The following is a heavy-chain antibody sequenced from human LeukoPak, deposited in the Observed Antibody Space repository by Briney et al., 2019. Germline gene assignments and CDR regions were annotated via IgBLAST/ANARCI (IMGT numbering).Heavy chain of an antibody. J-gene: IGHJ4*02. D-gene: IGHD3-3*01. CDR2: IKLDGSEK. V-gene: IGHV3-7*01. Sequence: GGSLRLSCAASGFTFSSYWMSWVRQAPGKGLEWVANIKLDGSEKYYVDSVKGRFTISRDNAKNSMYLQMNSLRAEDTAVYYCARVLLSNYDFWSGYYGSFDYWGQGTLVTVSS. CDR3: ARVLLSNYDFWSGYYGSFDY. CDR1: GFTFSSYW.